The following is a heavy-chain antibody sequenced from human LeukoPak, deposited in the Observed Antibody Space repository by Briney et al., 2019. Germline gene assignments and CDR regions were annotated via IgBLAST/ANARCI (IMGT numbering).Heavy chain of an antibody. Sequence: GGSLRLSCAASGFTFSSYAMSWVRQAPGKGLEWVSAISGSGGSTYYADSVKGRFTISRDNAKNSLYLQMNSLRAEDTAVYYCARGVDLVGELDYWGQGTLVTVSS. CDR1: GFTFSSYA. CDR2: ISGSGGST. CDR3: ARGVDLVGELDY. J-gene: IGHJ4*02. V-gene: IGHV3-23*01. D-gene: IGHD1-26*01.